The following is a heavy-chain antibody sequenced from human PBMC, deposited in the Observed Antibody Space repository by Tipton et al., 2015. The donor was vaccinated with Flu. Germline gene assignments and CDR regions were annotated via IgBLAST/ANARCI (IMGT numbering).Heavy chain of an antibody. V-gene: IGHV4-38-2*02. D-gene: IGHD4-11*01. CDR2: INHNGNT. CDR3: AGRDFSNYVSDPKNWFDP. CDR1: GDSVRSSYY. J-gene: IGHJ5*02. Sequence: LRLSCTVSGDSVRSSYYWAWIRQPPGRGLEWIGNINHNGNTYHNASLRSRVTISVDTSRNHFSLKLSSVTAADTAVYYCAGRDFSNYVSDPKNWFDPWGQGTLVTVSS.